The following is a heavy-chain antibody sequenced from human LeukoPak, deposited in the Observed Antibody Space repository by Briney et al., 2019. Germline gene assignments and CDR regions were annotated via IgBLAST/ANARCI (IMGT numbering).Heavy chain of an antibody. J-gene: IGHJ3*02. V-gene: IGHV4-30-2*01. Sequence: PSETLSLTCAVSGGSITSGGYSWSWIRQPPGKGLEWIGYIYHSGSTYYNPSLKSRVTISVDRSKNQFSLKLTSVTAADTAVYYCARAPTGNDAFDIWGQGTMVTVSS. CDR2: IYHSGST. CDR1: GGSITSGGYS. D-gene: IGHD3-10*01. CDR3: ARAPTGNDAFDI.